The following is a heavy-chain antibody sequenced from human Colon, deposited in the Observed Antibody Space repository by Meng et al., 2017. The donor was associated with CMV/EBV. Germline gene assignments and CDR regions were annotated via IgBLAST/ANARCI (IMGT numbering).Heavy chain of an antibody. CDR3: ARDLWSGSSDYFDY. J-gene: IGHJ4*02. V-gene: IGHV1-2*02. D-gene: IGHD3-3*01. CDR2: INPKSGDT. CDR1: GYTFTGFY. Sequence: QVQLVQSGGEGKKPGASGKVSGKASGYTFTGFYIQWVRQAPGQGLEWMGWINPKSGDTIYEQKFQGRVTMTRDTSISSVYMDLNSLRSDDTAVYFCARDLWSGSSDYFDYWGQGTLVTVSS.